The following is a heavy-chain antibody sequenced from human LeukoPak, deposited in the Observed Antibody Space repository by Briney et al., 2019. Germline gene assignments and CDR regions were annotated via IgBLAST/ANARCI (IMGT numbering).Heavy chain of an antibody. CDR1: EFTFSSYS. Sequence: PGGSLRLSCAASEFTFSSYSMNWVRQAPGKGLEWVSSISSSSSYIYYADSVKGRFTISRDNAKNSLYLQMNSLRAEDTAVYYCARVKDGGDYAYYFDYWGQGTLVTVSS. J-gene: IGHJ4*02. D-gene: IGHD4-17*01. CDR2: ISSSSSYI. CDR3: ARVKDGGDYAYYFDY. V-gene: IGHV3-21*01.